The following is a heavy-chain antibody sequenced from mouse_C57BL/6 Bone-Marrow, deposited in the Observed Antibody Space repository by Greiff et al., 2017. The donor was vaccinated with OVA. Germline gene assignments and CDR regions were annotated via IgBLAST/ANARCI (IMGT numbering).Heavy chain of an antibody. CDR1: GFTFSDYG. V-gene: IGHV5-15*01. Sequence: EVQLQESGGGLVQPGGSLKLSCAASGFTFSDYGMAWVRRAPRKGLEWVAFISNLAYSIYYADTVTGRFTISRENAKNTLYLEMSSLRSEDTAMYYCARQGDYDGYDYAMDYWGQGTSVTVSS. CDR3: ARQGDYDGYDYAMDY. CDR2: ISNLAYSI. J-gene: IGHJ4*01. D-gene: IGHD2-3*01.